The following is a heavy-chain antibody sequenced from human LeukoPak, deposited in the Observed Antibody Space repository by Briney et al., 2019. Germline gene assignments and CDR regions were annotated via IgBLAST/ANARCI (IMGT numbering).Heavy chain of an antibody. CDR2: ISANGGTT. V-gene: IGHV3-23*01. CDR3: AKDQIVGPDYFDY. D-gene: IGHD1-26*01. CDR1: GFTFSSYA. Sequence: PGGSLRLSCAASGFTFSSYAMTWIRQPPGKGLEWVSTISANGGTTYYADSVKGRFTISRDNSKNSLYLQMNSLRAEDTVVYYCAKDQIVGPDYFDYWGQGTLVTV. J-gene: IGHJ4*02.